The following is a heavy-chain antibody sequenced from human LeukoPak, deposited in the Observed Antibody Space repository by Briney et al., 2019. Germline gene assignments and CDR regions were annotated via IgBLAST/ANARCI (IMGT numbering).Heavy chain of an antibody. D-gene: IGHD2-21*02. J-gene: IGHJ6*03. CDR1: GFTFSSYW. CDR3: ARVYTTAIPSPYYYYYMDV. V-gene: IGHV3-74*01. Sequence: PGGSLRLSCAASGFTFSSYWMHWVRQAPGKGLVWVSRINSDASSTSYADSVKGRFTISRDNAKNTLYLQMNSLRAEDTAVYYCARVYTTAIPSPYYYYYMDVWGKGTTVTVSS. CDR2: INSDASST.